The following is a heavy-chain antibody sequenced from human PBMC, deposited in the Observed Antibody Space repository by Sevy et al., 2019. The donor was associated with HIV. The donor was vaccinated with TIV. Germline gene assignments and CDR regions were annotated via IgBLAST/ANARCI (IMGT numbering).Heavy chain of an antibody. CDR2: IYYSGST. V-gene: IGHV4-59*13. Sequence: SETLSLTCTVSGGSISSYYWSWIRQPPGKGLEWIGYIYYSGSTNYNPSLKSRVTISVDTSKNQFSLKLSSVTAADTAMYYCARAGSWYRAFDYWGQGTLVTVSS. CDR3: ARAGSWYRAFDY. J-gene: IGHJ4*02. D-gene: IGHD6-13*01. CDR1: GGSISSYY.